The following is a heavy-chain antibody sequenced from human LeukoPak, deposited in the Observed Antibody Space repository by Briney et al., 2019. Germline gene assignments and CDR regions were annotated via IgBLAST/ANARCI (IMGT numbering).Heavy chain of an antibody. J-gene: IGHJ4*02. Sequence: PGGSLRLSCAASGFTFSSYSMNWVRQAAGKGLEWVSYISTSGSTIYYADSVKGRFTISRDNGKSSLYLQMNSLRAEDTAVYYCARGVYDSTGYYQYWGQGTLVTVSS. CDR2: ISTSGSTI. CDR1: GFTFSSYS. V-gene: IGHV3-48*04. D-gene: IGHD3-22*01. CDR3: ARGVYDSTGYYQY.